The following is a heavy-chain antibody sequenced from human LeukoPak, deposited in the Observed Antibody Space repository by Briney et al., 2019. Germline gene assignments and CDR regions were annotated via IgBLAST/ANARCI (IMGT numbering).Heavy chain of an antibody. Sequence: GGSLRLSCAASGFTFSSYDMSWVRQAPGKGLEWVSAISGSGGSTYYADSVKGRFTISRDNSKNLLYMQMNSLRAEDTAVYYCAKVINSRFYYYFDYWGQGTLVADSS. J-gene: IGHJ4*02. V-gene: IGHV3-23*01. D-gene: IGHD3-22*01. CDR3: AKVINSRFYYYFDY. CDR2: ISGSGGST. CDR1: GFTFSSYD.